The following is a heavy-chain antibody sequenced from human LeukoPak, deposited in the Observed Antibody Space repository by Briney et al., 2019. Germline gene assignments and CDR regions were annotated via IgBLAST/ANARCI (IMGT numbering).Heavy chain of an antibody. V-gene: IGHV4-59*01. CDR2: IYYSGST. CDR3: ARGGGTYYYGSGTIRGAFDI. D-gene: IGHD3-10*01. Sequence: SETLSLTCTVSGGSISSYYWSWIRQPPGKGLEWIGYIYYSGSTNYNPSLKSRVTISVDTSKNQFSLKLSSVTAADTAVYYCARGGGTYYYGSGTIRGAFDIWGQGTMVTVSS. CDR1: GGSISSYY. J-gene: IGHJ3*02.